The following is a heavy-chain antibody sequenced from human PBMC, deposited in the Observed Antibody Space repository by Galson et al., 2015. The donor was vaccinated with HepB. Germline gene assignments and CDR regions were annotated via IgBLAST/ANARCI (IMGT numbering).Heavy chain of an antibody. V-gene: IGHV3-23*01. CDR1: GFTFSSYA. J-gene: IGHJ1*01. CDR3: AKEVGATSSEYFQR. Sequence: SLRLSCAASGFTFSSYALSWVRQAPGKGLEWVSGISGSGGSTYYADSVKGRFSISRDNSKNTLYLQMNSLRAEDTALYFCAKEVGATSSEYFQRWGQGTLVTVSS. D-gene: IGHD1-26*01. CDR2: ISGSGGST.